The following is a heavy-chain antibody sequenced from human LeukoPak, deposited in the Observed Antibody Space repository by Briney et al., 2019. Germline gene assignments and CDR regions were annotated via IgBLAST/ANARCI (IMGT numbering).Heavy chain of an antibody. CDR3: ARDVDYMDV. CDR2: IYYSGST. CDR1: GGSISSHY. V-gene: IGHV4-59*11. D-gene: IGHD2-21*01. Sequence: SETLSLTCTVSGGSISSHYWSWIRQPPGKGLEWIGYIYYSGSTNYNPSLKSRVTISVDTSKNQFSLKLSSATAVDTAVYYCARDVDYMDVWGKGTTVTVSS. J-gene: IGHJ6*03.